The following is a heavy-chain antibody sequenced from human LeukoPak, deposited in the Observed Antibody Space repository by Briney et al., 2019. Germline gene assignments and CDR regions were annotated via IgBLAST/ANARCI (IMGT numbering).Heavy chain of an antibody. V-gene: IGHV4-34*01. J-gene: IGHJ5*02. CDR3: ARGPPTYGDYIRYWFDP. CDR1: GGSFGGYY. D-gene: IGHD4-17*01. Sequence: SETLSLTCAVYGGSFGGYYWSWIRQPPGKGLEWIGEINHSGFTNYNPSLKSRVIILGDTSKHQFSLKLSSVTAADTAVYYCARGPPTYGDYIRYWFDPWGQGTLVTVSS. CDR2: INHSGFT.